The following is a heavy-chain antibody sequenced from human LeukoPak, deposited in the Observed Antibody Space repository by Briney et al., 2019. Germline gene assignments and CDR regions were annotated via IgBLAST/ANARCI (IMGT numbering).Heavy chain of an antibody. CDR1: GGTFSSYA. D-gene: IGHD6-19*01. V-gene: IGHV1-69*01. CDR2: IIPIFGTA. J-gene: IGHJ6*02. CDR3: ARDLSSGWYFGYYYYYGMDV. Sequence: SVKVSCKASGGTFSSYAISWVRQAPGQGLEWMGGIIPIFGTANYAQKFQGRVTITADESTSTAYMELSSLRSEDTAVYYCARDLSSGWYFGYYYYYGMDVWGQGTTVTVSS.